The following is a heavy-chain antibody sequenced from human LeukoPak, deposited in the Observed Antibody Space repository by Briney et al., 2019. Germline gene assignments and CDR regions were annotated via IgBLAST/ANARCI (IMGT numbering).Heavy chain of an antibody. CDR1: GGSISSYY. CDR3: ARSTQVCSGGSCYSAGVFDP. Sequence: SQTLSLTCTVSGGSISSYYWSWIRQPPGKGLEWIGYIYYSGSTNYNPSLKSRVTISVDTSKNQFSLKLSSVTAADTAVYYCARSTQVCSGGSCYSAGVFDPWGQGTLVTVSS. V-gene: IGHV4-59*01. J-gene: IGHJ5*02. CDR2: IYYSGST. D-gene: IGHD2-15*01.